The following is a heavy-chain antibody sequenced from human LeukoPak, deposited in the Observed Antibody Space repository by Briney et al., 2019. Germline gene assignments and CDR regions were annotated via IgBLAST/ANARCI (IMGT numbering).Heavy chain of an antibody. V-gene: IGHV4-59*01. J-gene: IGHJ3*02. D-gene: IGHD6-6*01. CDR2: IYYSGST. Sequence: SETLSLTCAVYGGSFSGYYWSWIRQPPGKGLEWIGYIYYSGSTNYNPSLKSRVTISVDTSKNQFSLKLSSVTAADTAVYCCARGGKYSSSRAFDIWGQGTMVTVSS. CDR3: ARGGKYSSSRAFDI. CDR1: GGSFSGYY.